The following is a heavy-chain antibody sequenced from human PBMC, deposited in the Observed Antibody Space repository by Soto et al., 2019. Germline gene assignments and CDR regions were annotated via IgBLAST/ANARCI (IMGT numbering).Heavy chain of an antibody. Sequence: GGSLRLSCAASGFTFSDYWMYWVRQVPGKGLVWVSLISSDGSIKNYADSVKGRFTISRDNAQNTLRLEMNSLRAEDTAVYYCVRDSSGSYWGQGTLVTVSS. D-gene: IGHD3-22*01. CDR1: GFTFSDYW. V-gene: IGHV3-74*01. CDR2: ISSDGSIK. J-gene: IGHJ4*02. CDR3: VRDSSGSY.